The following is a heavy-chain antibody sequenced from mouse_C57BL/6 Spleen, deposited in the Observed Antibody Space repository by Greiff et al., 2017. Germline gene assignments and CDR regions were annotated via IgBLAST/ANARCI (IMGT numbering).Heavy chain of an antibody. CDR1: GFSFNTYA. J-gene: IGHJ2*01. D-gene: IGHD4-1*01. CDR2: IRSKSNNYAT. CDR3: GRGGAGTGLDY. Sequence: EVKLMESGGGLVQPKGSLKLSCAASGFSFNTYAMNWVRQAPGKGLEWVARIRSKSNNYATYYADSVKDRLTISRDDSESMLYLQMNNLKTEDTAMYYGGRGGAGTGLDYWGQGTTLTVSS. V-gene: IGHV10-1*01.